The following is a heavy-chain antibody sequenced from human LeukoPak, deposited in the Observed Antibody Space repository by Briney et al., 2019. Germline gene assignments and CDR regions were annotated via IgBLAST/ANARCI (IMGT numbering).Heavy chain of an antibody. V-gene: IGHV4-4*07. D-gene: IGHD3-3*01. CDR3: ARVRYEGFDP. CDR2: IYTSGST. J-gene: IGHJ5*02. Sequence: PSETLSLTCTVSGGSMSRYYWSWIRQPAGKGLEWIGRIYTSGSTNYNPSLKSRVTMSVDTSRSQFSLSLRSVTAADTAVYYCARVRYEGFDPWGQGTLVTVSS. CDR1: GGSMSRYY.